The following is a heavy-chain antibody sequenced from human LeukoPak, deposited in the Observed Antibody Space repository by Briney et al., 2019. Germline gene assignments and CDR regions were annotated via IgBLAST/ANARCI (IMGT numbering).Heavy chain of an antibody. CDR1: GFTFSNYW. J-gene: IGHJ4*02. CDR3: AKGLGYCSGGSCREVY. V-gene: IGHV3-74*01. CDR2: IKTDGSRT. D-gene: IGHD2-15*01. Sequence: PGGSLRLSCVASGFTFSNYWMHWVRQAPGKGLVWVSRIKTDGSRTNYADSVKGRFTISRDNAKNTVYLEMNSLRSEDTAVYYCAKGLGYCSGGSCREVYWGQGTLVTVSS.